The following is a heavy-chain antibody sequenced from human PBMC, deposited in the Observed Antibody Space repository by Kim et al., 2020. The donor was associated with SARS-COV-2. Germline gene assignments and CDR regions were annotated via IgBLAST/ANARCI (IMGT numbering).Heavy chain of an antibody. CDR1: GFTFDDYA. J-gene: IGHJ5*02. D-gene: IGHD6-13*01. Sequence: GGSLRLSCAASGFTFDDYAMHWVRQAPGKGLEWVSGISWNSGSIGYADSVKGRFTISRDNAKNSLYLQMNSLRAEDTALYYCAAAGTEFDPWGQGTLVT. CDR3: AAAGTEFDP. V-gene: IGHV3-9*01. CDR2: ISWNSGSI.